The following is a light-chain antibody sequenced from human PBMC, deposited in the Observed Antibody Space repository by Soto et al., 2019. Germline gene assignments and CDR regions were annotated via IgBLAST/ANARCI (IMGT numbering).Light chain of an antibody. Sequence: QSVLTQPPSVSGAPGQRVTISCTGNGSNIGASYDVHWYQQLPGSAPRLLIYANRNRPAGVSDRFSGSKSDTSASLVISGLXADDEAHYYCQSYDRSLSGWIFGTGTKSPS. CDR3: QSYDRSLSGWI. CDR1: GSNIGASYD. V-gene: IGLV1-40*01. J-gene: IGLJ1*01. CDR2: ANR.